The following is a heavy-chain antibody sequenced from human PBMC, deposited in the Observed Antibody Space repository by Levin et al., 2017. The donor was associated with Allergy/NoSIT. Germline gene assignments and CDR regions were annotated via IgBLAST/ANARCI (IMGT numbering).Heavy chain of an antibody. CDR1: GYSFTSYW. D-gene: IGHD6-13*01. J-gene: IGHJ2*01. Sequence: GESLKISCKGSGYSFTSYWIGWVRQMPGKGLEWMGIIYPGDSDTRYSPSFQGQVTISADKSISTAYLQWSSLKASDTAMYYCARLRGSGSSSSGYFDLWGRGTLVTVSS. V-gene: IGHV5-51*01. CDR2: IYPGDSDT. CDR3: ARLRGSGSSSSGYFDL.